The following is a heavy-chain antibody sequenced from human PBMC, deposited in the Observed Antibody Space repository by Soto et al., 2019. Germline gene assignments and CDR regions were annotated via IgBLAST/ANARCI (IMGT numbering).Heavy chain of an antibody. J-gene: IGHJ3*02. V-gene: IGHV5-51*01. CDR1: GYIFTNYW. CDR3: ARHGGYDSSGYPRDAFDI. Sequence: RGESLKISCEASGYIFTNYWIGWVRQMPGKGLEWMGIIYPGDSDTRYSPSFQGQVTISADKSISTAYLQWSSLKASDTAMYYCARHGGYDSSGYPRDAFDIWGQGTMVTVSS. CDR2: IYPGDSDT. D-gene: IGHD3-22*01.